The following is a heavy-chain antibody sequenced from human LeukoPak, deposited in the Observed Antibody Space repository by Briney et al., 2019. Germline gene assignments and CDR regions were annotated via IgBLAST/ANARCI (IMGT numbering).Heavy chain of an antibody. Sequence: GRSLRLSCAASGFTFSSYAMHWVRQAPGKGLEWVAVISYDGSNKYYADSVKGRFTISRDNSKNTLYLQMNSLRAEDTAVYYCARSDTAIGYFDYWCQGTLVTVSS. J-gene: IGHJ4*02. CDR1: GFTFSSYA. V-gene: IGHV3-30-3*01. CDR3: ARSDTAIGYFDY. CDR2: ISYDGSNK. D-gene: IGHD5-18*01.